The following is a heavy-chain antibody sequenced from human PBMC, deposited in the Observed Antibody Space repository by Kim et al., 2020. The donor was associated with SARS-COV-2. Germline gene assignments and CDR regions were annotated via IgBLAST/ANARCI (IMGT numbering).Heavy chain of an antibody. CDR1: GFTFSSYA. J-gene: IGHJ6*02. V-gene: IGHV3-23*01. D-gene: IGHD3-9*01. CDR3: AKAPHSHWLFPYYYGMDV. CDR2: ISGSGGST. Sequence: GGSLRLSCAASGFTFSSYAMSWVRQAPGKGLEWVSAISGSGGSTYYADSVKGRFTISRDNSKNTLYLQMNSLRAEDTAVYYCAKAPHSHWLFPYYYGMDVWGQGTTVTVSS.